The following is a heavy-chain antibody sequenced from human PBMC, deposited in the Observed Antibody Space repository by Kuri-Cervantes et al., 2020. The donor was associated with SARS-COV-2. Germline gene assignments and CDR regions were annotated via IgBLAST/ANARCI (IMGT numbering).Heavy chain of an antibody. Sequence: GESLKISCAASGFTFSSSSMHWVCQVPEKGLEWVADIKCDGSEKYYVDSVKGRFTISRDNAKNSLYLQMNSLRAEDTAVYYCARSPGGQLPYYYYYYHMDVWGKGTTVTVSS. D-gene: IGHD2-2*01. V-gene: IGHV3-52*01. CDR2: IKCDGSEK. CDR1: GFTFSSSS. J-gene: IGHJ6*03. CDR3: ARSPGGQLPYYYYYYHMDV.